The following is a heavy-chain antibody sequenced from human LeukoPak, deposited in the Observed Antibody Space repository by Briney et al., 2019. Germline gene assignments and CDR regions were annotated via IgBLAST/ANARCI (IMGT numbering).Heavy chain of an antibody. J-gene: IGHJ4*02. V-gene: IGHV1-18*01. D-gene: IGHD2-21*01. CDR3: ARSSSVTIPGYYFDY. Sequence: ASVKVSCKASDYTFTSYGISWVRQAPGQGLEWVGLISAYNGNTNYAQKFQGRVTVTTDTSTSTAYMELSSRRSDDTAVYYCARSSSVTIPGYYFDYWGQGTLVTVSS. CDR2: ISAYNGNT. CDR1: DYTFTSYG.